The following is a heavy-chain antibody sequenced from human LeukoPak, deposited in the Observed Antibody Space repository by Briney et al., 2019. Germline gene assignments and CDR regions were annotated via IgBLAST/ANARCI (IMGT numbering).Heavy chain of an antibody. Sequence: GGSLRLSCAASGFTFSSYAMSWVRQAPGKGLEWVSAISSSGGSTYYADSVKGRFTISRDNSKNTLYLQMNSLRTEDTAVYYCARTYDSSANWFDPWGQGTLVTVSS. J-gene: IGHJ5*02. CDR3: ARTYDSSANWFDP. V-gene: IGHV3-23*01. CDR1: GFTFSSYA. CDR2: ISSSGGST. D-gene: IGHD3-22*01.